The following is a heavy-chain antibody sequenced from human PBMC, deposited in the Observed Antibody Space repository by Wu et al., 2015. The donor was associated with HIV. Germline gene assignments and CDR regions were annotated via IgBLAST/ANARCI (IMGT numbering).Heavy chain of an antibody. J-gene: IGHJ3*01. Sequence: QVQLVQSGAEVKKPGSSMKVSCRTSGDTFTDFAITWVRQAPGQGLEWMGGITPVFATINYAQKFQDRVSIIADESTSTVFMEMSGLTPEDTAVYYCARDRADLLSAFDLWGQGTVVTVSS. CDR2: ITPVFATI. D-gene: IGHD2/OR15-2a*01. CDR3: ARDRADLLSAFDL. V-gene: IGHV1-69*12. CDR1: GDTFTDFA.